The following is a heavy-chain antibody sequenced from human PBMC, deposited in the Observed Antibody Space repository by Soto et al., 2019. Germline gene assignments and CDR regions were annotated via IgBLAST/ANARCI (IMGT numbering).Heavy chain of an antibody. CDR1: GGTFISYA. CDR3: ARDQLERLVFDY. Sequence: GASVKVSCKASGGTFISYAISWVRQAPGQGLEWMGGIIPIFGTANYAQKFQGRVTITADESTSTAYMELSSLRSEDTAVYYCARDQLERLVFDYWGQGTLVTVSS. J-gene: IGHJ4*02. V-gene: IGHV1-69*13. D-gene: IGHD1-1*01. CDR2: IIPIFGTA.